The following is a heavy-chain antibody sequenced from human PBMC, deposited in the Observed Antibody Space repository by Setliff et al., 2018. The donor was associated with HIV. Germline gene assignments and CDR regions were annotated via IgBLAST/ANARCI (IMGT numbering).Heavy chain of an antibody. Sequence: SETLSLTCTVSGGSFSDYYRSWIRQPPGKGLEWIGRIYTSGSTNYNPSLKSRVTISVDTSKNQFSLKLSSVTAADTAVYYCARGYDYVWGSYRLPISALYFDLWGRGTLVTVSS. D-gene: IGHD3-16*02. CDR2: IYTSGST. V-gene: IGHV4-4*07. J-gene: IGHJ2*01. CDR3: ARGYDYVWGSYRLPISALYFDL. CDR1: GGSFSDYY.